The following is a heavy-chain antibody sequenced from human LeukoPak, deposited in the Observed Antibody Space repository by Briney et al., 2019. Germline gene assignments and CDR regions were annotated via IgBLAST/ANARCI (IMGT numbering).Heavy chain of an antibody. Sequence: GGTLRLSCAASGFTFSTYWMSWVRQAPGKGLEWVANIKQEGSEKYYVDSVKGRFTISGDNAKNSLYLQMSSLRAEDTAVYYCARVYQLPPFNWGEGTLVTVSS. CDR1: GFTFSTYW. J-gene: IGHJ4*02. CDR3: ARVYQLPPFN. CDR2: IKQEGSEK. V-gene: IGHV3-7*04. D-gene: IGHD2-2*01.